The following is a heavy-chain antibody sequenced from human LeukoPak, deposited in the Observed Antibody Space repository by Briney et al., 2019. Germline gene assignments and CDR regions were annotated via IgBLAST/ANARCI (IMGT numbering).Heavy chain of an antibody. Sequence: SETLSLTCTASGGSISSYYWSWIRQPAARELGWIGRIYTSGSTNYNASLKSGVSMSVDTTKNQFSLKLSTVTAADTAVFYCAREESGSYREFDYWGQGTLVTVPS. V-gene: IGHV4-4*07. J-gene: IGHJ4*02. CDR3: AREESGSYREFDY. CDR2: IYTSGST. D-gene: IGHD1-26*01. CDR1: GGSISSYY.